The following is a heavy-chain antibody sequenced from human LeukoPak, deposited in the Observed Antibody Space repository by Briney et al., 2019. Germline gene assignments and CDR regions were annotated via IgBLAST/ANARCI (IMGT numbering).Heavy chain of an antibody. D-gene: IGHD6-13*01. CDR1: GFTFSSYS. J-gene: IGHJ4*02. Sequence: GGSLRLSCAASGFTFSSYSMNWVREARGKGLEGVTSISSSRSYIYYADSAKGRFTISRDNAKNSLYLQMNSLRSADRAVYMCARHSRIAALGSATLEPFYSWGQGTLVTVSS. V-gene: IGHV3-21*01. CDR2: ISSSRSYI. CDR3: ARHSRIAALGSATLEPFYS.